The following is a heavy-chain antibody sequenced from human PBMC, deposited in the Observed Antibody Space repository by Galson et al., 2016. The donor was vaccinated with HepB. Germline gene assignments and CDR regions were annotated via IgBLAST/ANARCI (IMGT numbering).Heavy chain of an antibody. J-gene: IGHJ6*02. CDR3: AREFAPYDILTGYLNHGLDV. Sequence: AISGDSVSSNSAAWHWIRQSPSRGLEWLGRTYYRSKWNNDYAVSVKSRITIKSDTSKNQFSLHLNSVTPEDTAVYYCAREFAPYDILTGYLNHGLDVWGQGTTVTVSS. CDR1: GDSVSSNSAA. V-gene: IGHV6-1*01. D-gene: IGHD3-9*01. CDR2: TYYRSKWNN.